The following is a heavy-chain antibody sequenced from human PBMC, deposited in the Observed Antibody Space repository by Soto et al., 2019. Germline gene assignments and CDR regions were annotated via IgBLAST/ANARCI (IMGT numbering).Heavy chain of an antibody. CDR3: AKDRRAGGNSAFYFDF. CDR2: ISATGGGT. V-gene: IGHV3-23*01. D-gene: IGHD3-16*01. J-gene: IGHJ4*02. CDR1: VFKCSNYA. Sequence: GGSLRLYCAASVFKCSNYAMSWVRQAPGKGLEWVSLISATGGGTYYADSVKGRFTISRDNSHNTLYLQVHSLTAEDTAVYYCAKDRRAGGNSAFYFDFWGQGAQVTVSS.